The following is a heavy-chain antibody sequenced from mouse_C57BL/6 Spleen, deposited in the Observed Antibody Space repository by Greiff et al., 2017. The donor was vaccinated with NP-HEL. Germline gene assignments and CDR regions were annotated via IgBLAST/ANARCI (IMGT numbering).Heavy chain of an antibody. V-gene: IGHV1-26*01. D-gene: IGHD2-3*01. CDR3: ARMRSIYDGYYKGGLDY. CDR1: GYTFTDYY. CDR2: INPNNGGT. Sequence: EVQLQQSGPELVKPGASVKISCKASGYTFTDYYMNWVKQSHGKSLEWIGDINPNNGGTSYNQKFKGKATLTVDKSSSTAYMELRSLTSEDSAVYYCARMRSIYDGYYKGGLDYWGQGTTLTVSS. J-gene: IGHJ2*01.